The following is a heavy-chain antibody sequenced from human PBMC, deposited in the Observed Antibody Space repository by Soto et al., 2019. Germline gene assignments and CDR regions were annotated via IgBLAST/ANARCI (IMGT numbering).Heavy chain of an antibody. CDR2: INSDGSST. CDR3: ARPRESSSSLWFDP. V-gene: IGHV3-74*01. J-gene: IGHJ5*02. CDR1: GFTFSSYW. D-gene: IGHD6-6*01. Sequence: GGSLRLSCAASGFTFSSYWMHWVRQAPGKGLVWVSRINSDGSSTSYADSVKGRFTISRDSAKNTLYLQMNSLRAEDTAVYYCARPRESSSSLWFDPWGQGTLVTVSS.